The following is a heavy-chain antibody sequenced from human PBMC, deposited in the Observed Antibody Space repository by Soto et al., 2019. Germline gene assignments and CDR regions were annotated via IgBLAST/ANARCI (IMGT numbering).Heavy chain of an antibody. CDR2: IDSDGSRI. CDR1: GFTFSNYW. D-gene: IGHD2-15*01. Sequence: EVQLVESGGGLVQPGESLRLSCAASGFTFSNYWMHWVRQAPGKGLVWVSRIDSDGSRITYADFVKGRFTISRDNVKNTVYLYMNSLTAEDTAVYYCVRTSLVVAVATREDFWGQGTLVTVSS. V-gene: IGHV3-74*01. J-gene: IGHJ4*02. CDR3: VRTSLVVAVATREDF.